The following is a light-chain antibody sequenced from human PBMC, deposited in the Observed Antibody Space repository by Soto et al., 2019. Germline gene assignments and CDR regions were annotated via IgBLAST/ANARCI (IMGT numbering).Light chain of an antibody. Sequence: QSVLTQPPSVSGAPGQRVTISCTGSSYNIGAGYDVHWYQQLPGTAPKLLIYGNSNRPSGVPDRFSGSKSSTSASLATTGLQAENEADYYCQSYDSSLSVVFGGGTKLPVL. CDR3: QSYDSSLSVV. CDR2: GNS. J-gene: IGLJ2*01. CDR1: SYNIGAGYD. V-gene: IGLV1-40*01.